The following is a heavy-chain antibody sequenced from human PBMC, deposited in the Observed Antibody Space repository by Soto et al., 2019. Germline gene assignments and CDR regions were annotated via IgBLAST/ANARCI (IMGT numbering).Heavy chain of an antibody. CDR2: ILPLFGTP. V-gene: IGHV1-69*01. D-gene: IGHD2-21*02. Sequence: QVQLVQSVAEVRKPGSSLRVSCKSSGATFSTTGISWVRQAPGQGLEWMGGILPLFGTPKYARKFQGRVSITADESTNTVYMELNSLRPDDAAVYYCARASPVICGGDPCYRMDSAFDSWVQGSLVIVSS. J-gene: IGHJ5*01. CDR3: ARASPVICGGDPCYRMDSAFDS. CDR1: GATFSTTG.